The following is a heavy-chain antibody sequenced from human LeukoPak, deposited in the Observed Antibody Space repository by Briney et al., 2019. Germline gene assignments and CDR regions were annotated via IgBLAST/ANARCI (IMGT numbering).Heavy chain of an antibody. Sequence: GGSLRLSCAAAGFTFSSYWMSWVRQAPGKGLEWVSGISGRGASKYYADSVKGRFTISRDNSTNTLYLQMNSLRAEDTAVYYCAKGVVVAPDVTPFDYWGQGTLVTVSS. D-gene: IGHD2-2*01. CDR2: ISGRGASK. CDR1: GFTFSSYW. CDR3: AKGVVVAPDVTPFDY. V-gene: IGHV3-23*01. J-gene: IGHJ4*02.